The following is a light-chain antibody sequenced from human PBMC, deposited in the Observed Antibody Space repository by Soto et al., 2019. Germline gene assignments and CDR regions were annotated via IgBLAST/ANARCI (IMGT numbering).Light chain of an antibody. Sequence: DIQMTQSPSTLSASVGDRVTITCRASQSVRSWLAWYQQKPGRAPKFLIYDASSLESGVPSRFSGSGSGTEFTLTISNLQPDDFATYYGQQYDNYPLTFGGGTKVDIK. CDR1: QSVRSW. J-gene: IGKJ4*01. V-gene: IGKV1-5*01. CDR2: DAS. CDR3: QQYDNYPLT.